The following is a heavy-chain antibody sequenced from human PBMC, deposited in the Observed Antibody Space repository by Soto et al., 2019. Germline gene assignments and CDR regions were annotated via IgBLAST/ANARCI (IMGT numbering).Heavy chain of an antibody. V-gene: IGHV3-30-3*01. D-gene: IGHD3-22*01. CDR2: ISYDETNK. J-gene: IGHJ6*02. Sequence: QVQLVESGGGVVQPGRSLRLSCAASGFTFSRFAMHWVRQAPGKGLEWVAVISYDETNKYYADSVKGRFTISRDISKNTVYLQMNSLRADDTAVYYCARAPPNILVIIPAPDVWGQGTTVTVSS. CDR3: ARAPPNILVIIPAPDV. CDR1: GFTFSRFA.